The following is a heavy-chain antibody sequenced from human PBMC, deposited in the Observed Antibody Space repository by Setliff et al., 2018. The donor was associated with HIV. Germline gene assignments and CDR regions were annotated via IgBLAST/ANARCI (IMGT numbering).Heavy chain of an antibody. CDR2: IRHKAYGGTA. D-gene: IGHD5-12*01. CDR1: GFTFGVYA. Sequence: PGGSLRLSCTTSGFTFGVYAMTWVRQAPGKGLEWVGFIRHKAYGGTAEYDASVKGRFTISSVSWNGAIIGYADSVKGRFTTSRDNAKNSLHLRMDGLRPDDTAFYFCVKAHSSSLYSPFDSWGQGTLVTVSS. V-gene: IGHV3-49*04. CDR3: AKNSLHLRMDGLRPDDTAFYFCVKAHSSSLYSPFDS. J-gene: IGHJ4*02.